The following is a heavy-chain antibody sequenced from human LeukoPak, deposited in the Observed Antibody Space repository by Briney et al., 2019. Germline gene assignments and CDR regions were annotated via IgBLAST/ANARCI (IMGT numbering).Heavy chain of an antibody. CDR3: VREARGYHYTYFDY. CDR1: GFTLGSHD. D-gene: IGHD5-18*01. CDR2: VSSGFHA. J-gene: IGHJ4*02. Sequence: GGSLRLSCTASGFTLGSHDMHWVRQIPGQGLEWVAAVSSGFHAFFADSVQGRFTVSREDARNSLYLQMNSLRAGDTAVYYCVREARGYHYTYFDYWGQGTLVTVSP. V-gene: IGHV3-13*01.